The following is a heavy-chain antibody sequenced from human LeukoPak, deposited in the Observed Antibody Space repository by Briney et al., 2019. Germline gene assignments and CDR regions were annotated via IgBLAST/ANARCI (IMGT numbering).Heavy chain of an antibody. CDR2: IIPFFGKT. J-gene: IGHJ4*02. CDR3: ARERGGYDNSGYNY. D-gene: IGHD3-22*01. Sequence: SVKVSCKVSGDIFNTYFISWVRLAPGQGLEWMGGIIPFFGKTNYAQRFQGRVTITADESTSTAYMELSSLTSDDTGVYYCARERGGYDNSGYNYWGQGTLVTVSS. V-gene: IGHV1-69*13. CDR1: GDIFNTYF.